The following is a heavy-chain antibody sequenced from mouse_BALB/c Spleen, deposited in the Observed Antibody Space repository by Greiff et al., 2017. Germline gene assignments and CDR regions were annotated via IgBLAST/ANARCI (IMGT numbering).Heavy chain of an antibody. J-gene: IGHJ3*01. V-gene: IGHV1-80*01. D-gene: IGHD2-4*01. CDR2: LYPGDGDT. CDR1: GYAFSSYW. CDR3: ARRGRLRWFAY. Sequence: VQLQQSGAELVRPGSSVKISCKASGYAFSSYWMNWVKQRPGQGLEWIGQLYPGDGDTNYNGKFKGKATLTADKSSSTAYMQLSSLTSEDSAVYFCARRGRLRWFAYWGQGTLVTVSA.